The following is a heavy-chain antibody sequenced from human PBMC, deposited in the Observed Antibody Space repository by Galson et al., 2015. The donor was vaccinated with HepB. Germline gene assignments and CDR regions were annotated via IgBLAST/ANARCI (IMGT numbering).Heavy chain of an antibody. CDR2: IGISDSTI. V-gene: IGHV3-11*01. J-gene: IGHJ6*02. CDR3: AREADPERTETHGLDV. Sequence: SLRLSCAASGFTFSDYYMSWIRQAPGKGLEWVSYIGISDSTIYYADSVKGRFTISRDNAKNSLYLQMNSLRAEDTAVYYCAREADPERTETHGLDVWGQGTTVTVSS. CDR1: GFTFSDYY.